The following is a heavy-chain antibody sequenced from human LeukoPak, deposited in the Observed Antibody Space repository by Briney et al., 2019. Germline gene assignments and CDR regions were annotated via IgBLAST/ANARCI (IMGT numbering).Heavy chain of an antibody. Sequence: SETLSLTCTVSGGSISSYYWSWIRQPPGKGLEWIGYIYYSGSTNYNPSLKSRVTISVDTSKNQFSLKLSSVTAADTAVYYRARHFPPSYYYYGMDVWGQGTTVTVSS. CDR2: IYYSGST. J-gene: IGHJ6*02. CDR1: GGSISSYY. V-gene: IGHV4-59*08. CDR3: ARHFPPSYYYYGMDV.